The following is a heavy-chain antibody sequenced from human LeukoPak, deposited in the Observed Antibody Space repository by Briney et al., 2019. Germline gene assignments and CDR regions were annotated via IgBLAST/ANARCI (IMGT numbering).Heavy chain of an antibody. CDR2: ISDRGGST. CDR3: AKHPGYSSGWFYFDY. Sequence: GGSLRLSCAAPGFTFSNYAMSWVRQAPGKGLEWVSGISDRGGSTYYADSVKGRFTISRDNSKNTLYLQMNSLRAEDTAVYYCAKHPGYSSGWFYFDYWGQGTLVTVSS. J-gene: IGHJ4*02. V-gene: IGHV3-23*01. D-gene: IGHD6-19*01. CDR1: GFTFSNYA.